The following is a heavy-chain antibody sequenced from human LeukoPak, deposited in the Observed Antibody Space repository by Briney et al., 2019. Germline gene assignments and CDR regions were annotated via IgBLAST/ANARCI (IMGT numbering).Heavy chain of an antibody. CDR1: GCSISSHY. J-gene: IGHJ4*02. Sequence: SETLSLTCTVSGCSISSHYWSWIRQPAGKGLEWIGRIYTSGSTNYNPSLKSRVTMSVDTSKNQFSLKLSSVTAADTAVYYCATDYGDYQFFDYWGQGTLVTVSS. D-gene: IGHD4-17*01. CDR2: IYTSGST. CDR3: ATDYGDYQFFDY. V-gene: IGHV4-4*07.